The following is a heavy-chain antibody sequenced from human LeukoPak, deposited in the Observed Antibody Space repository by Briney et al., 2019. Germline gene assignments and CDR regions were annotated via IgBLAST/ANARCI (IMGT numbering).Heavy chain of an antibody. CDR2: IYYSGST. CDR3: ARADCSGGSCYAFDI. V-gene: IGHV4-61*01. CDR1: GGSVSSGSYY. Sequence: SETLSLNCTVSGGSVSSGSYYWSWIRQPPGKGLEWIGYIYYSGSTNYNPSLKSRVTMSVDTSKNQFSLKLSSVTAADTAVYYCARADCSGGSCYAFDIWGQGTMVTVSS. J-gene: IGHJ3*02. D-gene: IGHD2-15*01.